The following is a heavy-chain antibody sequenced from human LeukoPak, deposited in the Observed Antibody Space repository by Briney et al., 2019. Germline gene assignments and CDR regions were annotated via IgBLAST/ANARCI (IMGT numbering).Heavy chain of an antibody. D-gene: IGHD5-18*01. CDR3: ARREDTAMVIGAFDI. CDR2: ISAYYGNT. CDR1: GYTFTSYG. Sequence: ASVKVSCKASGYTFTSYGISWVRQAPGQGLEWMGWISAYYGNTNYAQKLQGRVTMTTDTSTSTAYMELRSLRSDDTAVYYCARREDTAMVIGAFDIWGQGTMVTVSS. J-gene: IGHJ3*02. V-gene: IGHV1-18*01.